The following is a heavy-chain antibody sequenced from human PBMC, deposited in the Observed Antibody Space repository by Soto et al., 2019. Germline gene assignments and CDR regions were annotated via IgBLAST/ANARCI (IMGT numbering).Heavy chain of an antibody. CDR3: AKDQRLLAGRQGFDY. CDR1: GFTFSSYA. V-gene: IGHV3-23*01. J-gene: IGHJ4*02. D-gene: IGHD6-6*01. CDR2: SDTGGST. Sequence: EVQLLESGGGLVQPGGSLKLSCAASGFTFSSYAMNWVRQAPGKGLEWVSISDTGGSTYYADSVKGRFTISRDKSKYMLYLQMNSLRVEDTAVYYCAKDQRLLAGRQGFDYWGQGTLVTVSS.